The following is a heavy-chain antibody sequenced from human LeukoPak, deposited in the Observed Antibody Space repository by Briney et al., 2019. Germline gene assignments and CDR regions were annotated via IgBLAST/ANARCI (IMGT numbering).Heavy chain of an antibody. Sequence: ASVTVSCKASGYTFTSYDINWVRQATGQGLEWMGWMNPNSGNTGYAQKFQGRVTMTRNTSISTAYMELSSLRSEDTAVYYCASRWFGEFTAGFDYWGQGTLVTVSS. D-gene: IGHD3-10*01. CDR2: MNPNSGNT. CDR3: ASRWFGEFTAGFDY. V-gene: IGHV1-8*01. CDR1: GYTFTSYD. J-gene: IGHJ4*02.